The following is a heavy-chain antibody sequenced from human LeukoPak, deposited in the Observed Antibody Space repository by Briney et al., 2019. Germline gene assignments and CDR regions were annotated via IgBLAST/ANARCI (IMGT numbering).Heavy chain of an antibody. CDR3: ARDGLGWLHASYYYYYMDV. V-gene: IGHV1-2*02. CDR1: GYTFTGYY. J-gene: IGHJ6*03. D-gene: IGHD5-24*01. CDR2: INPNSGGT. Sequence: ASVKVSCKASGYTFTGYYMHWVRQAPGQGLEWMGWINPNSGGTNYAQKFQGRVTMTRDTSISTAYMELSRLRSDDTAVYYCARDGLGWLHASYYYYYMDVWGKGTTVTVSS.